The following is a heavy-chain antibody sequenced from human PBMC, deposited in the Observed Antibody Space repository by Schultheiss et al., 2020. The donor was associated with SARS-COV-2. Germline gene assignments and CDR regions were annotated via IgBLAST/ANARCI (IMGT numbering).Heavy chain of an antibody. Sequence: SQTLSLTCAVYGGSFSDYYWSWIRQPPGRGLEWIGYIYYSGSTYYNPSLKSLVTISVDTSKNQFSLKLSSVTAADTAVYYCARAPYDSSGTYFDYWGQGILVTVSS. CDR2: IYYSGST. CDR1: GGSFSDYY. J-gene: IGHJ4*02. CDR3: ARAPYDSSGTYFDY. D-gene: IGHD3-22*01. V-gene: IGHV4-34*09.